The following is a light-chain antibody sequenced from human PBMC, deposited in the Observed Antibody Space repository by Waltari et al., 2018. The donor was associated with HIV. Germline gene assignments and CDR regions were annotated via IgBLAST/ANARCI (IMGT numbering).Light chain of an antibody. CDR2: EVN. CDR3: CSYAGTSTYV. CDR1: SSDVGNYDL. Sequence: QSALTQPASVSGSPGQSITLSCTGTSSDVGNYDLVSWYQQHPGRAPKLMIYEVNKRPSGLSNRFSGSKSGNTASLTISGLQAEDEAVYYCCSYAGTSTYVFGPGTKVTVL. J-gene: IGLJ1*01. V-gene: IGLV2-23*02.